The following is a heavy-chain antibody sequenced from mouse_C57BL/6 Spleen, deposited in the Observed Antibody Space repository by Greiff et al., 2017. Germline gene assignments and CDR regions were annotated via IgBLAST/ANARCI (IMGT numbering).Heavy chain of an antibody. Sequence: VQLQESGAELVKPGASVKISCKASGYAFSSYWMNWVKQRPGKGLEWIGQIYPGDGDTNYNGKFKGKATLTADKSSSTAYMQLSSLTSEDSAVYFCARSHYYGSREGTWFAYWGQGTLVTVSA. D-gene: IGHD1-1*01. CDR3: ARSHYYGSREGTWFAY. V-gene: IGHV1-80*01. CDR2: IYPGDGDT. CDR1: GYAFSSYW. J-gene: IGHJ3*01.